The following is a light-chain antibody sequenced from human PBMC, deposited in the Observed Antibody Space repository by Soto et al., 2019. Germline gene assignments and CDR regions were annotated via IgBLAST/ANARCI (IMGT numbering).Light chain of an antibody. V-gene: IGKV3-15*01. CDR3: QQYSDCPRT. Sequence: ETVVSQSPATLSGSAGERVPLPCRASQGVGSSLAWYQQKPGQAPRVLIYGASTTPPGIPARFSGSGSGTEFTLTISSLQSEDSAVYHCQQYSDCPRTFGQGTKVDI. J-gene: IGKJ1*01. CDR1: QGVGSS. CDR2: GAS.